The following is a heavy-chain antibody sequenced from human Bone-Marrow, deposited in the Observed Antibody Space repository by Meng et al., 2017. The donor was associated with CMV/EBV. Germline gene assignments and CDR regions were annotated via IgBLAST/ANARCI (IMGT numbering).Heavy chain of an antibody. V-gene: IGHV4-59*01. CDR2: IYYSGST. J-gene: IGHJ6*02. Sequence: GSLRLSCTVSGGSISSYYWSWIRQPPGKGLEWIGYIYYSGSTNYNPSLKSRVTISVDTSKNQFSLKLSSVTAADTAVYYCARTKVRRRPPYYYYGMDVWGQGTTVTVSS. CDR3: ARTKVRRRPPYYYYGMDV. CDR1: GGSISSYY. D-gene: IGHD3-10*01.